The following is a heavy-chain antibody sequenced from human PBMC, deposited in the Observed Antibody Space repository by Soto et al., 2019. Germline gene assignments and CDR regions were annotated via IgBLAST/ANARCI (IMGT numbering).Heavy chain of an antibody. J-gene: IGHJ4*02. CDR2: IYYSGST. V-gene: IGHV4-59*01. Sequence: QVQLQESGPGLVKPSETLSLMCTVSGGSISSYYWSWIRQPPGKGLEWIGYIYYSGSTNYNPSLKRRFTISVATSKNQFSLKLSSVTAADTAVYYCARERRDGYKHYFDYWGQGTLVTVSS. CDR3: ARERRDGYKHYFDY. D-gene: IGHD5-12*01. CDR1: GGSISSYY.